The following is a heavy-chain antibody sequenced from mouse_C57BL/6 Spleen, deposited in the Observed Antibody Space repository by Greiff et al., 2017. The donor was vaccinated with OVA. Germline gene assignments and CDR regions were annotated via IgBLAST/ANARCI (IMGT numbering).Heavy chain of an antibody. D-gene: IGHD2-1*01. V-gene: IGHV3-6*01. CDR3: ARDQGYGNLYYYAMDY. J-gene: IGHJ4*01. CDR2: ISYDGSN. CDR1: GYSITSVYY. Sequence: EVKLQESGPGLVKPSQSLSLTCSVTGYSITSVYYWNWIRQFPGNKLEWMGYISYDGSNNYNPSLKNRISITRDTSKNQFFLKLNSVTTEDTATYYCARDQGYGNLYYYAMDYWGQGTSVTVSS.